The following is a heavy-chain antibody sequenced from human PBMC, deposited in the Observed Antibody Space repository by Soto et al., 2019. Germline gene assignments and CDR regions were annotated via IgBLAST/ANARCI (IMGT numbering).Heavy chain of an antibody. CDR1: GDSVSSNSAA. D-gene: IGHD6-13*01. J-gene: IGHJ6*02. Sequence: SQTLSLTCAISGDSVSSNSAAWNWIRQSPSRGLEWLGRTYYRSKWYNDYAVSVKSRITINPDTSKNQFSLQLNSVTPEDTAVYYCARGQQLVGGYYYYGMDVWGQGTTVTVSS. CDR3: ARGQQLVGGYYYYGMDV. V-gene: IGHV6-1*01. CDR2: TYYRSKWYN.